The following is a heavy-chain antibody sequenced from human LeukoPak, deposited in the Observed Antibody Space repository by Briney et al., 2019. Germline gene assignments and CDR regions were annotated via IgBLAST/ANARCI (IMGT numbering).Heavy chain of an antibody. CDR1: GFSFSTFA. J-gene: IGHJ4*02. CDR2: ISSDGGST. D-gene: IGHD3-10*01. CDR3: VKDRGQGYYFDY. Sequence: PGGSLRLSCSASGFSFSTFAMHWVRQAPGKGLEYVSTISSDGGSTCYADSVKGRFTISRDNSRNTLFLQMSSLRAEDTAVYYCVKDRGQGYYFDYWGQGTLVTVSS. V-gene: IGHV3-64D*06.